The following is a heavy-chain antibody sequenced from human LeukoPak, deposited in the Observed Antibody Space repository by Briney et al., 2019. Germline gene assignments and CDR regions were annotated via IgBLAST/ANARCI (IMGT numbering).Heavy chain of an antibody. D-gene: IGHD3-22*01. J-gene: IGHJ4*02. CDR1: GGSISSSSYY. CDR2: IYYSGST. CDR3: ARGAEYYYDSSGYFFDY. Sequence: SGTLSLTCTVSGGSISSSSYYWGWIRQPPGKGLEWIGSIYYSGSTYYNPSLKSRVTISVDTSKNQFSLKLSSVTAADTAVYYCARGAEYYYDSSGYFFDYWGQGTLVTVSS. V-gene: IGHV4-39*07.